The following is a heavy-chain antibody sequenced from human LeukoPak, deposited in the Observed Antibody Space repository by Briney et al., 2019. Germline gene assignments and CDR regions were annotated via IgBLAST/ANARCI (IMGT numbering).Heavy chain of an antibody. CDR1: GFTFRSYG. CDR3: ARNPLEDCSGGSCYSPYGMDV. J-gene: IGHJ6*02. Sequence: GGSLRLSCAASGFTFRSYGMHWVRQAPGKGLEWVAVISYDGSNKYYADSVKGRFTISRDNSKNTLYLQMNSLRAEDTAVYYCARNPLEDCSGGSCYSPYGMDVWGQGTTVTVSS. CDR2: ISYDGSNK. D-gene: IGHD2-15*01. V-gene: IGHV3-30*03.